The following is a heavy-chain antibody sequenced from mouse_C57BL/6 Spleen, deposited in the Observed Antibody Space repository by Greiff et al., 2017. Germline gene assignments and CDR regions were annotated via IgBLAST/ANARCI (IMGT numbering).Heavy chain of an antibody. CDR1: GYTFTDYY. J-gene: IGHJ3*01. D-gene: IGHD2-5*01. V-gene: IGHV1-19*01. Sequence: EVQQQQSGHVLMKPGASVKMSCKASGYTFTDYYMNWVKQSHGKSLEWIGVINPYNGGTSYNQKFKGKATLTVDKSSSTAYMERNSLTSEDSSVYDCARRTYSNYVDWFAYWGQGTLVTVSA. CDR2: INPYNGGT. CDR3: ARRTYSNYVDWFAY.